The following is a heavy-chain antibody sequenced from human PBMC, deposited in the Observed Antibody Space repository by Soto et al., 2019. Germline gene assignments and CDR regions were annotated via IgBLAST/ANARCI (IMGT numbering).Heavy chain of an antibody. CDR2: VSNDGSRK. D-gene: IGHD3-22*01. Sequence: QVQLVESGGGVVQPGRSLRLTCAASGFIFSSKGMHWVRQAPGKGLEWVALVSNDGSRKYYADSVKGRFTISRDNSENTLYLQMSSLRPEDTAVYYCASWVGGSFYDNSGKYDSWGQGTLVTVSS. J-gene: IGHJ5*01. V-gene: IGHV3-30*03. CDR3: ASWVGGSFYDNSGKYDS. CDR1: GFIFSSKG.